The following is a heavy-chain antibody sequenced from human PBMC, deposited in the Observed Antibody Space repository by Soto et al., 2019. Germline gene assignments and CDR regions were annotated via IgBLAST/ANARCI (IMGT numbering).Heavy chain of an antibody. V-gene: IGHV3-30-3*01. CDR1: GFSFKSSA. Sequence: HPGGSLRLSCAASGFSFKSSAIHWVRQAPGKGLEWVAVVSYDGSNKFYADSVKGRFTISRDDSKNTVFLQMNSLRVEDTAVFYCARDRPGGYGYSWDDFLYYYGMDVWGQGTTVTVSS. D-gene: IGHD5-18*01. CDR2: VSYDGSNK. J-gene: IGHJ6*02. CDR3: ARDRPGGYGYSWDDFLYYYGMDV.